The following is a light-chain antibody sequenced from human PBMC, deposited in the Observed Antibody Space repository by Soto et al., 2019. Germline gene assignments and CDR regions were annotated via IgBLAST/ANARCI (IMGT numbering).Light chain of an antibody. Sequence: DIQMTQSPSTLSASVEDRVTITCRASQSISSWLAWYQQKPGKAPKLLIYKASSLESGVPSRFSGSGSGTEFTLTISSLQPDDFATYYCQQYNSYPGTFGQGTKVEIK. J-gene: IGKJ1*01. CDR1: QSISSW. V-gene: IGKV1-5*03. CDR3: QQYNSYPGT. CDR2: KAS.